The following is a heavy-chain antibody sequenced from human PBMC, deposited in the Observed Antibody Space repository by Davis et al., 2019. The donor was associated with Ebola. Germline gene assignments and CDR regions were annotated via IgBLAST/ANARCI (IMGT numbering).Heavy chain of an antibody. CDR3: ARREVGGIAVFDY. J-gene: IGHJ4*01. Sequence: SETLSPTCAVYGGSFSGYYWRWNRQPPGKGLEWIGEINHSGSTNYNPSLKSRVTISVDTSKNQFSLKLSSVTAADTAVYYCARREVGGIAVFDYWGQGTLVTVSS. CDR1: GGSFSGYY. D-gene: IGHD6-19*01. V-gene: IGHV4-34*01. CDR2: INHSGST.